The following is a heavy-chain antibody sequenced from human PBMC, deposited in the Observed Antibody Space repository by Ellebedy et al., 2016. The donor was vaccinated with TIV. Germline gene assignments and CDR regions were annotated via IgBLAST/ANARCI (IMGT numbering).Heavy chain of an antibody. D-gene: IGHD5-12*01. J-gene: IGHJ5*02. V-gene: IGHV3-9*01. CDR2: ISWNSGSI. Sequence: GGSLRLSXAASGFTFDDYAMHWVRQAPGKGLEWVSGISWNSGSIGYADSVKGRFTISRDNAKNSLYLQMNSLRAEDTALYYCAKDRGHDIVATMGWFNPWGQGTLVTVSS. CDR1: GFTFDDYA. CDR3: AKDRGHDIVATMGWFNP.